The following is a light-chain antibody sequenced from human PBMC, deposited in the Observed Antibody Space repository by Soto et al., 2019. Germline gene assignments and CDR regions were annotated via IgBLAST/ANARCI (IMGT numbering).Light chain of an antibody. J-gene: IGLJ2*01. V-gene: IGLV2-11*01. CDR2: DVS. CDR1: SSDVGGYNY. Sequence: QSALTQPRSVSGSPGQSVTISCTGTSSDVGGYNYVSWYQQHPGKAPKLMIYDVSKRPSGVPDRFSGSKSGNTASLTISGLQAEDEADYYCQVLEISSDQVVFGGGTQLTVL. CDR3: QVLEISSDQVV.